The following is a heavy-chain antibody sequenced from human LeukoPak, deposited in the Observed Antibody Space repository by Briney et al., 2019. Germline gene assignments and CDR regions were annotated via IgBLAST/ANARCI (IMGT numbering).Heavy chain of an antibody. D-gene: IGHD1-20*01. Sequence: GGSLRLSCAASGFTFSSYWMSWVRQAPGKGLEWVANIKQDGSEKYYVDSVKGRFTISRDNAKNSLYLQMNSLRAEDTAVYYCTTSEQRYNWNDWPYYMDVWGKGTTVTISS. CDR3: TTSEQRYNWNDWPYYMDV. CDR2: IKQDGSEK. J-gene: IGHJ6*03. CDR1: GFTFSSYW. V-gene: IGHV3-7*01.